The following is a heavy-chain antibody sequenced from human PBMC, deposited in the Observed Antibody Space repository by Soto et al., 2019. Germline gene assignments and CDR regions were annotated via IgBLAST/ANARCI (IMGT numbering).Heavy chain of an antibody. Sequence: ASVKGSCKASGYTFTGYYMHWVRQAPGQGLEWMGWINPNSGGTNYAQKFQGRVTMTRDTSISTAYMELSRLRSDDTAVYYCARDRVGATTSCDYWGQGTLVTVSS. CDR2: INPNSGGT. V-gene: IGHV1-2*02. D-gene: IGHD1-26*01. CDR1: GYTFTGYY. CDR3: ARDRVGATTSCDY. J-gene: IGHJ4*02.